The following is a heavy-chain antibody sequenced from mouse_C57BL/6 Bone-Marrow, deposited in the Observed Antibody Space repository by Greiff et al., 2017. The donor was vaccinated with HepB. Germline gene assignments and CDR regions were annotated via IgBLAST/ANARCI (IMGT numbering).Heavy chain of an antibody. V-gene: IGHV1-15*01. CDR1: GYTFTDYE. J-gene: IGHJ3*01. Sequence: QVQLQQSGAELVRPGASVTLSCKASGYTFTDYEMHWVKQTPVHGLEWIGAIDPETGGTAYNQKFKGKAILTADKSSSTAYMELRSLTSEDSAVYYCTGPTIYDGYSWFAYWGQGTLVTVSA. D-gene: IGHD2-3*01. CDR2: IDPETGGT. CDR3: TGPTIYDGYSWFAY.